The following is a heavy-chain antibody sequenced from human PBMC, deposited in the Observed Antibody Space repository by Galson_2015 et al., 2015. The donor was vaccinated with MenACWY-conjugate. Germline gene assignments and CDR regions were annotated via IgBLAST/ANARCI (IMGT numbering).Heavy chain of an antibody. D-gene: IGHD6-19*01. CDR3: ARVPSSGWYVLAFDI. Sequence: SVKASCKASGYTFTSYAMHWVRQAPGQRLEWMGWINAGNGNTKYSQKFQGRVTITRDTSASTAYMELSSLRSEDTAVYYCARVPSSGWYVLAFDIWGQGTMVTVSS. J-gene: IGHJ3*02. CDR1: GYTFTSYA. CDR2: INAGNGNT. V-gene: IGHV1-3*01.